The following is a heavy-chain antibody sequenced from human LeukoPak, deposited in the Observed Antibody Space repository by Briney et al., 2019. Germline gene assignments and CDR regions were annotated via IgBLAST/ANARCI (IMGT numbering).Heavy chain of an antibody. CDR3: AKDERNWNYNLASQTYD. D-gene: IGHD1-7*01. J-gene: IGHJ4*02. CDR1: GFTFSSYG. V-gene: IGHV3-30*02. CDR2: IRYDGSNK. Sequence: GGSLRLSCAASGFTFSSYGMHWVRQAPGKGLEWVAFIRYDGSNKYYADPVKGRFTISRDNSKNTLYLQMNSLRAEDTAVYYCAKDERNWNYNLASQTYDWGQGTLVTVSS.